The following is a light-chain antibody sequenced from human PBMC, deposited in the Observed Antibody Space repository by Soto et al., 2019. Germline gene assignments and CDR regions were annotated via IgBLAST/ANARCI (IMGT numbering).Light chain of an antibody. J-gene: IGKJ2*01. CDR3: QQYGGSPLYT. CDR2: GAS. Sequence: EIVLTQSPGTLSLSPGDRDTLSCRASQSVSSSDLAWYQQKPGQAPRLLIYGASTRATGIPDRFSDSGSGTDFTLTISRLEPEDFAVYYCQQYGGSPLYTFGQGTKVDIK. CDR1: QSVSSSD. V-gene: IGKV3-20*01.